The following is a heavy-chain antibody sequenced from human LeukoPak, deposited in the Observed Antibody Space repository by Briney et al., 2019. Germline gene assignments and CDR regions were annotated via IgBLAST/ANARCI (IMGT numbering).Heavy chain of an antibody. CDR2: IYYGGST. D-gene: IGHD3-10*01. CDR3: ARSSVSGTYSGGY. CDR1: GGSINTYY. V-gene: IGHV4-59*08. Sequence: SETLSLTCTVSGGSINTYYWSWIRQPPGKGLEWIGYIYYGGSTYSNPSLRGRVTISADTSKNQFSLKLTSVTAADTAVYYCARSSVSGTYSGGYWGQGILVTVSS. J-gene: IGHJ4*02.